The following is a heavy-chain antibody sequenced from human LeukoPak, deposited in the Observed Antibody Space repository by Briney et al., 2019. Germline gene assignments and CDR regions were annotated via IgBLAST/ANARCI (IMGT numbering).Heavy chain of an antibody. CDR1: GGSISSYY. CDR2: INHSGST. Sequence: SETLSLTCTVSGGSISSYYWSWIRQPPGKGLEWIGEINHSGSTNYNPSLKSRVTISVDTSKNQFSLKLSSVTAADTAVYYCARGRSYDILTGYRESDYWGQGTLVTVSS. D-gene: IGHD3-9*01. V-gene: IGHV4-34*01. J-gene: IGHJ4*02. CDR3: ARGRSYDILTGYRESDY.